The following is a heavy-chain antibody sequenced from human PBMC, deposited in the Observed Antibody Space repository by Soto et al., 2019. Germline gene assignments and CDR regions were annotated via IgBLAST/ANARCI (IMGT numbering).Heavy chain of an antibody. V-gene: IGHV1-69*05. CDR3: ARGNGGYSGYGADYYYYGMDV. CDR2: IIPIFGTA. D-gene: IGHD5-12*01. J-gene: IGHJ6*02. CDR1: GGTFSSYA. Sequence: QVQLVQSGAEVKKPRSSVKVSCKASGGTFSSYAISWVRQAPGQGLEWMGGIIPIFGTANYAQKFQGRVTITSDESTSTAYMELSSLRSEDTAVYYCARGNGGYSGYGADYYYYGMDVWGQGTTVTVSS.